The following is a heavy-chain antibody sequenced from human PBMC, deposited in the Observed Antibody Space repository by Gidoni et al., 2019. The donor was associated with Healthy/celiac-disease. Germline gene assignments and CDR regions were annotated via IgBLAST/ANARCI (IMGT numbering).Heavy chain of an antibody. CDR2: ISSSSSYI. V-gene: IGHV3-21*01. D-gene: IGHD6-13*01. CDR1: GFTFRTHS. CDR3: ARVRRSSTLRERSDAFDI. Sequence: EVQLVESGGGLFKPGGSLRLSCAASGFTFRTHSLNWVRQAPGKGLGWVSTISSSSSYIYNADSVKGRFTISRENAKNSLYLQMNSLRAEDTAVYYCARVRRSSTLRERSDAFDIWGQGTMVTVSS. J-gene: IGHJ3*02.